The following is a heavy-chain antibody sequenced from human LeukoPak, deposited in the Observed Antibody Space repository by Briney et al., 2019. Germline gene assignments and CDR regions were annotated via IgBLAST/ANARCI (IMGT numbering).Heavy chain of an antibody. CDR1: GGTFSSYA. CDR3: ARARHDAFDI. CDR2: INPNSGGT. Sequence: ASVKVSCKASGGTFSSYAISWVRQAPGQGLEWMGWINPNSGGTNYAQKFQGRVTMTRDTSISTAYMELSRLRSDDTAVYYCARARHDAFDIWGQGTMVTVSS. J-gene: IGHJ3*02. V-gene: IGHV1-2*02.